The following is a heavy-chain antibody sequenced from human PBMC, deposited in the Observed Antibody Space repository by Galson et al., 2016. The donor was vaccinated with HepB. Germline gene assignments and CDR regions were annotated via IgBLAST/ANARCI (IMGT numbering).Heavy chain of an antibody. J-gene: IGHJ4*02. V-gene: IGHV3-23*01. CDR2: TSGSGGST. CDR3: VKQDRWVRGGGLLKYYFDY. CDR1: GFTFSNYA. Sequence: SLRLSCAASGFTFSNYAMSWVRQAPGKGLEWVSATSGSGGSTYYADSVKGRFTISRDNSKNTLYLQMNSLRAEDTAVYYCVKQDRWVRGGGLLKYYFDYWGQGTLLTVSS. D-gene: IGHD3-10*01.